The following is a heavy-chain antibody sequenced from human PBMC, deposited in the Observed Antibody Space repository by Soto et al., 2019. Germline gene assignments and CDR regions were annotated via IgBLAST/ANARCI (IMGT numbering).Heavy chain of an antibody. CDR1: GGTFSSYA. CDR2: IIPIFGTA. V-gene: IGHV1-69*12. D-gene: IGHD6-13*01. Sequence: QVQLVQSGAEVKKPGSSVKVSCKASGGTFSSYAISWVRQAPGQGLAWLGGIIPIFGTANYAQKFQGRVTSTADESTSTAYMELSSLRSEDTAVYYCARDVRRIAAAGTRWFDPWGQGTLVTVSS. CDR3: ARDVRRIAAAGTRWFDP. J-gene: IGHJ5*02.